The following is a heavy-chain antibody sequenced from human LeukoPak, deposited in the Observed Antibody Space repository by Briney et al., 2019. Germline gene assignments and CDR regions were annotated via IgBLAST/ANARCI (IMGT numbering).Heavy chain of an antibody. Sequence: PGGSLRLSCAASGFTFSSYTMNWVRQAPGKGPEWVSSITSSSSYIYYADSVKGRFTISRDNAKNTLYLQMNSLRAEDTAVYYCARRSAARDAFDIWGQGTMVTGSS. CDR1: GFTFSSYT. V-gene: IGHV3-21*01. CDR3: ARRSAARDAFDI. CDR2: ITSSSSYI. D-gene: IGHD6-6*01. J-gene: IGHJ3*02.